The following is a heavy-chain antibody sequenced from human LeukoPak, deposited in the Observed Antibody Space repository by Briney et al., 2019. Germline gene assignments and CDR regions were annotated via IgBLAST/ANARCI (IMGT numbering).Heavy chain of an antibody. CDR3: ARSRAPGAADAFDI. Sequence: GESLKISCKDSGYSFTSYWIGWVRQMPWKGLEWIGIIYPGDSDTRYSPSFQGQVTISADKSINPAYLQWSSLKAPDTAMYYCARSRAPGAADAFDIWGQGTMVTVSS. J-gene: IGHJ3*02. V-gene: IGHV5-51*01. CDR1: GYSFTSYW. CDR2: IYPGDSDT. D-gene: IGHD7-27*01.